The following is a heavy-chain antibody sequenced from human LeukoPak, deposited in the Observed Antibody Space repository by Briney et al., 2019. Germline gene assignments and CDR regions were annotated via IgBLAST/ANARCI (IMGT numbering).Heavy chain of an antibody. D-gene: IGHD5-12*01. CDR2: IYYSGST. CDR3: ARGGPEDWNTVADP. CDR1: GGSISSYY. J-gene: IGHJ5*02. V-gene: IGHV4-59*12. Sequence: NSSETLSLTCTVSGGSISSYYWSWIRQPPGKGLEWIGYIYYSGSTNYNPSLKSRVTISVDTSKNQFSLKVSSVTAADTAVYYCARGGPEDWNTVADPWGQGALVTVSS.